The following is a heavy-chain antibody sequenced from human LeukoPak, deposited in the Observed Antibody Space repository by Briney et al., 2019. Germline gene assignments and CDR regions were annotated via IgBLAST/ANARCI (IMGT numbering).Heavy chain of an antibody. V-gene: IGHV1-69*13. CDR3: ARDGIALGHDAFDI. CDR1: GGNFSNYA. CDR2: IIPIFGTA. Sequence: ASVKVSCKASGGNFSNYAISWVRQAPGQGLEWMGGIIPIFGTANYAQKFQGRVTITADESTSTAYMELSSLRSEDTAVYYCARDGIALGHDAFDIWGQGTMVTVSS. J-gene: IGHJ3*02. D-gene: IGHD6-19*01.